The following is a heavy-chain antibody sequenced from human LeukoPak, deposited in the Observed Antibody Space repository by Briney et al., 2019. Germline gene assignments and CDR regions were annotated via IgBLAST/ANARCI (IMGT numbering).Heavy chain of an antibody. CDR1: GFTFSSYA. D-gene: IGHD6-19*01. Sequence: PGGSLRLSCAASGFTFSSYAMHWVRQAPGKGLEWVSGISWNSGSIGYADSVKGRFTISRDNAKNSLYLQMNSLRAEDTALYYCAKGGRYLEYAFDIWGQGTMVTVSS. V-gene: IGHV3-9*01. J-gene: IGHJ3*02. CDR3: AKGGRYLEYAFDI. CDR2: ISWNSGSI.